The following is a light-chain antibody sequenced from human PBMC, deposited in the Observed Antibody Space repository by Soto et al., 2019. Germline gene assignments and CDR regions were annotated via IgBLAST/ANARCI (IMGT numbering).Light chain of an antibody. CDR1: QSVSNNY. Sequence: EIVLTQSPGTLSLSPGDRATLSCRASQSVSNNYLAWYQQKPGQAPRLLIYGASNRATGVPDRFSGSGSGTDFTLTISRLEPEDFAVYYCQQYGTTPLTFGGGTKVDIK. J-gene: IGKJ4*01. CDR2: GAS. V-gene: IGKV3-20*01. CDR3: QQYGTTPLT.